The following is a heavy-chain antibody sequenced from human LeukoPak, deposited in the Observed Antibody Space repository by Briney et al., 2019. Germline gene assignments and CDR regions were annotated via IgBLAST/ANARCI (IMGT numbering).Heavy chain of an antibody. D-gene: IGHD6-19*01. CDR1: GGSISSSSYY. CDR3: ARQVAVAGTVYDY. J-gene: IGHJ4*02. CDR2: IYYSGST. Sequence: SETLSLTCTVSGGSISSSSYYWGWIRQPPGKGLEWIGSIYYSGSTYYNPSLKSRVTISVDTFKNQFSLKLSSVTAADTAVYYCARQVAVAGTVYDYWGQGTLVTVSS. V-gene: IGHV4-39*01.